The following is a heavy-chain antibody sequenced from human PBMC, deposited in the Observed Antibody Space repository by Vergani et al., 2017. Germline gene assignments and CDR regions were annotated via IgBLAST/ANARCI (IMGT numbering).Heavy chain of an antibody. V-gene: IGHV3-23*01. CDR3: ARDLGLELLVSTDV. CDR2: ISGRGGST. J-gene: IGHJ6*04. Sequence: EVQLLESGGGLVQPGGSLRLSCAASGFTFSSYAMSWVRQAPGKGLEWVSAISGRGGSTYYADSVKGRFTISRDNSKNTLYLQMNSLRAEDTAVYYCARDLGLELLVSTDVWGKGTTVTVSS. D-gene: IGHD1-7*01. CDR1: GFTFSSYA.